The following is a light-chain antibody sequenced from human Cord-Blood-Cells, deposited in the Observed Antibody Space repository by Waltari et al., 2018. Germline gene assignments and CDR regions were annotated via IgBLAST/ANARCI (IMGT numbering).Light chain of an antibody. CDR2: AAS. J-gene: IGKJ2*01. V-gene: IGKV1-39*01. CDR3: QQSYSTPYT. CDR1: QSISSY. Sequence: DIQMTQSPSSLSASVGDRVTITCRARQSISSYLNWYQQKPGKAPKLLIYAASSLQSGVPSMFSGRGSGTDFTLTISSLQPEDFSTYYCQQSYSTPYTFGQGTKLEIK.